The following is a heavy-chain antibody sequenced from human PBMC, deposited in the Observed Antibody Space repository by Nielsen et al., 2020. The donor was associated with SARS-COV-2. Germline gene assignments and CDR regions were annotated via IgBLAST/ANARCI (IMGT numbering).Heavy chain of an antibody. D-gene: IGHD6-19*01. CDR1: GFTFSSYS. CDR2: ISSSSSTI. CDR3: ASGDPYSSGWGLDY. J-gene: IGHJ4*02. Sequence: GESLKISCAASGFTFSSYSMNWVRQAPGKGLEWVSYISSSSSTIYYADSVKGRFTISRDNAKNSLYLQMNSLRAEDTAVYYCASGDPYSSGWGLDYWGQGTLVTVSS. V-gene: IGHV3-48*01.